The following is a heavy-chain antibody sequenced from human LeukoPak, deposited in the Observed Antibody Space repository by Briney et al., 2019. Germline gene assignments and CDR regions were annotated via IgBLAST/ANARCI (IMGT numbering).Heavy chain of an antibody. CDR2: IYYSGTT. CDR3: ASQFGTTGRGAFDI. D-gene: IGHD1-1*01. V-gene: IGHV4-39*01. J-gene: IGHJ3*02. Sequence: PSETLSLTRTVSGGSISSSSYYWGWIRQPPGKGLEWIGSIYYSGTTYYNPSLKSRVTISVDTSKNQFSLKLSSVTAADTAVYYCASQFGTTGRGAFDIWGQGTMVTVSS. CDR1: GGSISSSSYY.